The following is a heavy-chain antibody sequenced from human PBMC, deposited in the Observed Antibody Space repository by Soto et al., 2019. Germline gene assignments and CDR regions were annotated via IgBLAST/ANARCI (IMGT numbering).Heavy chain of an antibody. CDR3: ARVGYCSSTSCYAFDY. D-gene: IGHD2-2*01. V-gene: IGHV4-31*03. J-gene: IGHJ4*02. CDR2: IYYSGST. Sequence: SETLSLTCTVSGGSISSGGYYWSWIRQHPGKGLEWIGYIYYSGSTYYNPSLKSRVTISVDKSKNQFSLKLSSVTAADTAVYYCARVGYCSSTSCYAFDYWGQGTLVTVSS. CDR1: GGSISSGGYY.